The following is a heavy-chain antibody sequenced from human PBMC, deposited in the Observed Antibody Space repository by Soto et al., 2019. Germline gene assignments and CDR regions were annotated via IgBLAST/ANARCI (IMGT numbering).Heavy chain of an antibody. D-gene: IGHD1-26*01. J-gene: IGHJ5*01. CDR2: INKDGSAT. V-gene: IGHV3-74*01. Sequence: EVQLVESGGGSVQPGGSLRLSCAASGFTFSKYWMHWVRQAPGKGLVWVSRINKDGSATTYADSVKGRFTISRDNDWDTLYLKMNSLGGEDTAVYYCAREGDKWTDFSCGQGTLVSVSS. CDR3: AREGDKWTDFS. CDR1: GFTFSKYW.